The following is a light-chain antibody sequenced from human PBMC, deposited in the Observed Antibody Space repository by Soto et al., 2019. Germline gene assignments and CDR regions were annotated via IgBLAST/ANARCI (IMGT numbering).Light chain of an antibody. Sequence: QSALTQPASVSGSPGQSITISCTGTSSDVGGYNYVSWYQQHPGKAPKLMIYEVSNRPSGVSNRFSCSKSGKTASLTISGLQAEDDADYYCTSYTSSSTHYVFGTGTKVAVL. J-gene: IGLJ1*01. CDR2: EVS. V-gene: IGLV2-14*01. CDR1: SSDVGGYNY. CDR3: TSYTSSSTHYV.